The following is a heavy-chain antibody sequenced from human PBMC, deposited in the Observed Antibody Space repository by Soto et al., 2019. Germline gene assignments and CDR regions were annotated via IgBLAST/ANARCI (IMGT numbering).Heavy chain of an antibody. V-gene: IGHV3-9*01. Sequence: PGGSLRLSCAASGFTFDDYAMHWVRQAPGKGLEWVSGISWNSGSIGYADSVKGRFTISRDNAKNSLYLQMNSLRAEDTALYYCAKDSAGYCSGGSCYFDYWGQGTLVTVSS. CDR3: AKDSAGYCSGGSCYFDY. CDR1: GFTFDDYA. D-gene: IGHD2-15*01. J-gene: IGHJ4*02. CDR2: ISWNSGSI.